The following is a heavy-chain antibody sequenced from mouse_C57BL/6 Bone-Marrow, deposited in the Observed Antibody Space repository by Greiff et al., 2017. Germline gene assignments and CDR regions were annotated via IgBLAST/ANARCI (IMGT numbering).Heavy chain of an antibody. J-gene: IGHJ4*01. CDR2: IWSGGST. CDR1: GFSLTSYG. Sequence: VQLQQSGPGLVQPSQSLSITCTVSGFSLTSYGVHWVRQSPGKGLEWLGVIWSGGSTDYNAAFISRLSISKDNSKSQVFFKMNSLQTDDTAIYYCARKRWLPLYYAMDYWGQGTSVTVSS. V-gene: IGHV2-2*01. CDR3: ARKRWLPLYYAMDY. D-gene: IGHD2-3*01.